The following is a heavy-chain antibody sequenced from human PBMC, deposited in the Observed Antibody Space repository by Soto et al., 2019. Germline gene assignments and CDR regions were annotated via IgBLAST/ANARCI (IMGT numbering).Heavy chain of an antibody. CDR3: XXXXXXXXXXXGY. V-gene: IGHV1-69*02. J-gene: IGHJ4*02. CDR2: IIPILGIA. Sequence: QVQLVQSGAEVKKPGSSVKVSCKASGGTFSSYTISXXXXXXXXXXEWMGRIIPILGIANYAQKFQGRVTITADKSTXXXXXXXXXXXXXXXXXXXXXXXXXXXXXXXGYWGQGTLVTVSS. CDR1: GGTFSSYT.